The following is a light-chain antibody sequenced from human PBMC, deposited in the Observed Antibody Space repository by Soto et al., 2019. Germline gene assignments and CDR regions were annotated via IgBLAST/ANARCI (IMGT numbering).Light chain of an antibody. Sequence: QSAVTQPASVSGAPGQSIDISSTGTSSDFGDYNYVSWYQQHPVKAPKLIIYDVSNRPSGVSDRFSGSKSGNTASLTISGLQAEDEADYYCSSYTSSSTPYVFGTGTKVTVL. CDR2: DVS. CDR1: SSDFGDYNY. J-gene: IGLJ1*01. V-gene: IGLV2-14*01. CDR3: SSYTSSSTPYV.